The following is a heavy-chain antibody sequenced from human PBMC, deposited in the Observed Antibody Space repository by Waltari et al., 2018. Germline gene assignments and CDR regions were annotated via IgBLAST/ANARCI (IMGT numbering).Heavy chain of an antibody. V-gene: IGHV3-33*06. CDR2: MWYDGRKR. D-gene: IGHD3-16*02. J-gene: IGHJ4*02. Sequence: QVQLVQSGGGVVQPGRSLRLSCAASGLTFSSYGMHWVRQAPGKGLEGRAVMWYDGRKRDHAESVKGRFTISRDNSKNTLYLQMNSLRVEDTAVYYCAKDRDRWDNTYYFDYWGQGTLVTVSS. CDR1: GLTFSSYG. CDR3: AKDRDRWDNTYYFDY.